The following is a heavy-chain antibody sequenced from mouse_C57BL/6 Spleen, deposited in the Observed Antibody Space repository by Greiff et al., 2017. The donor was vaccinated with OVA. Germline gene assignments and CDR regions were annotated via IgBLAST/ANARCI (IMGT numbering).Heavy chain of an antibody. CDR1: GFAFTDYY. CDR3: ARFCSGTGWYFDV. V-gene: IGHV7-3*01. CDR2: IRNKANGYTT. D-gene: IGHD3-3*01. Sequence: EVKLVESGGGLVQPGGSLSLSCAASGFAFTDYYMSWVRQPPGKALEWLGFIRNKANGYTTEYSASVKGRFTISRDNSQSILYLQMNALRAEDSATYYCARFCSGTGWYFDVWGTGTTVTVSS. J-gene: IGHJ1*03.